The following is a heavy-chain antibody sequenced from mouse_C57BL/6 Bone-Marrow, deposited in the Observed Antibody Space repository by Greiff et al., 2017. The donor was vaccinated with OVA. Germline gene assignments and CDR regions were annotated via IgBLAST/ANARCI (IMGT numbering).Heavy chain of an antibody. CDR2: IDPANGNT. V-gene: IGHV14-3*01. CDR1: GFNIKNTY. CDR3: VRGDYYGSSHYFDY. Sequence: EVMLVESVAELVRPGASVKLSCTASGFNIKNTYMHWVKQRPEQGLEWIGRIDPANGNTKYAPKFQGKATITADTSSNTAYLQLSSLTSEDTAIYYCVRGDYYGSSHYFDYWGQGTTLTVSS. D-gene: IGHD1-1*01. J-gene: IGHJ2*01.